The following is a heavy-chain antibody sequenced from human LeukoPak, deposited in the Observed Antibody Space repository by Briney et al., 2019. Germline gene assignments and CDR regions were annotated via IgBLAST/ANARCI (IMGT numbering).Heavy chain of an antibody. J-gene: IGHJ4*02. CDR1: GGSISSYY. CDR2: IYYSGST. Sequence: SETLSLTCTVSGGSISSYYWSWIRQPPGEGLEWIGYIYYSGSTNYNPSLKSRVTISVDTSKNQFSLKLSSVTAADTAVYYCARLEVGATLDYWGQGTLVTVSS. D-gene: IGHD1-26*01. V-gene: IGHV4-59*08. CDR3: ARLEVGATLDY.